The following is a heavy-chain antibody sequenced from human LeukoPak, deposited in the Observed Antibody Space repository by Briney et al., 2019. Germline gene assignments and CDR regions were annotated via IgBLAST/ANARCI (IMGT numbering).Heavy chain of an antibody. J-gene: IGHJ3*02. CDR2: IYYSGST. D-gene: IGHD3-22*01. CDR3: ARVSYYYDSSGYYSEAEDAFDT. Sequence: MASETLSLTCTVSGGSISTSSYYWGWIRQPPGKGLEWIGSIYYSGSTYYNPSLKSRVTISVDTSKNQFSLKLSSVTAADTAVYYCARVSYYYDSSGYYSEAEDAFDTWGQGTMVTVSS. V-gene: IGHV4-39*01. CDR1: GGSISTSSYY.